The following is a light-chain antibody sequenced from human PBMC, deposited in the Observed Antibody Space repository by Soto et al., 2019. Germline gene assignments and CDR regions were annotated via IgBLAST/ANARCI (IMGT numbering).Light chain of an antibody. CDR2: KAS. Sequence: DIQMTQSPSTLSASIGYRVTITCRASESIRTWLAWYQHKPGKAPKLLIYKASSLESGVPSRFSGSGSGTEFTLTISSLQPDDFATYYCQQYNSYPWTFGQGTTGDI. J-gene: IGKJ1*01. V-gene: IGKV1-5*03. CDR1: ESIRTW. CDR3: QQYNSYPWT.